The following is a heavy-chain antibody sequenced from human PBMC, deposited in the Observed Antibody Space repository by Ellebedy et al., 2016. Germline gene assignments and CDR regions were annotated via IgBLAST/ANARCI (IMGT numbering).Heavy chain of an antibody. CDR2: IYPGDSDT. Sequence: KVSCXGSGYSFTSYWIGWVRQMPGKGLEWMGIIYPGDSDTRYSPSFQGQVTISADKSITTAYLQWTSLKASDTAMYYCARSDPFGGYYHIDYWGQGTLVTVSS. CDR1: GYSFTSYW. CDR3: ARSDPFGGYYHIDY. J-gene: IGHJ4*02. V-gene: IGHV5-51*01. D-gene: IGHD3-22*01.